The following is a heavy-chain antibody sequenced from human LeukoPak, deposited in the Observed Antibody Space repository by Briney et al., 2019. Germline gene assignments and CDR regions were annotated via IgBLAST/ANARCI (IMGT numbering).Heavy chain of an antibody. J-gene: IGHJ4*02. CDR1: GGSFSGYY. CDR2: INHSGST. V-gene: IGHV4-34*01. Sequence: SETLSLTCAVYGGSFSGYYWSWIRQPPGKGLEWIGEINHSGSTNYNPSLKSRVTISVDTSKNQFSLKLSSVTAADTAVYYCARQPEQELPDDYWGQGTLVTVSS. D-gene: IGHD1-26*01. CDR3: ARQPEQELPDDY.